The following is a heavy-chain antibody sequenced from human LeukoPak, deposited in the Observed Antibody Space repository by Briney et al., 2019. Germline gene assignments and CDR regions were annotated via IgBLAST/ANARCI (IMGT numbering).Heavy chain of an antibody. CDR1: GYTFTSYG. J-gene: IGHJ6*03. Sequence: GASVKVSCKASGYTFTSYGISWVRQAPGQGLEWMGWISAYNGNTNYAQKLQGRVTMTTDTSTSTAYMELRSLRSDDTAVYYCATVWGYCSGGSCYSVYYYMDVWGKGTTVTVSS. CDR3: ATVWGYCSGGSCYSVYYYMDV. V-gene: IGHV1-18*01. D-gene: IGHD2-15*01. CDR2: ISAYNGNT.